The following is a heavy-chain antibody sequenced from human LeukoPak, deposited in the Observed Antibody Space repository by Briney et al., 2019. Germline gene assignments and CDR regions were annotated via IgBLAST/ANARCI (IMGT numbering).Heavy chain of an antibody. Sequence: PSETLFLTCTVSGGSISTTTYYWGWIRQPPGKGLEWIGSIYYSGSTYYNSSLKSRVTISVDTSENQFSLKLSSVTAADTAVYYCARVYSSGWSTPYYFDYWGQGTLVTVSS. D-gene: IGHD6-19*01. CDR2: IYYSGST. J-gene: IGHJ4*02. CDR3: ARVYSSGWSTPYYFDY. V-gene: IGHV4-39*07. CDR1: GGSISTTTYY.